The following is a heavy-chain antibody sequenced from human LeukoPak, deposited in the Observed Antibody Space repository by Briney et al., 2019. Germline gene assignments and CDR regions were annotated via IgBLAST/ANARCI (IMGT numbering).Heavy chain of an antibody. Sequence: PGGSLRLSCAASGLTFSSHWMHWVRQAPGKGLVWVSRITNDGSSTTYADSVKGRFTISKDISRNTLSVQMNSLRVEDTAVYYCATGGGYYYDHWGQGTLVTVAS. CDR1: GLTFSSHW. CDR3: ATGGGYYYDH. CDR2: ITNDGSST. V-gene: IGHV3-74*01. J-gene: IGHJ4*02. D-gene: IGHD3-3*01.